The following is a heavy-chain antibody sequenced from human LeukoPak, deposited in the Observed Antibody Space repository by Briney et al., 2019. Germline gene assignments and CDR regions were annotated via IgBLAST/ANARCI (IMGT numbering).Heavy chain of an antibody. CDR1: GGSISNYY. CDR2: IYYSGST. Sequence: PSETLSLTCTVSGGSISNYYWSWIRQPPEKGLEWIGYIYYSGSTNYNPSLKSRVTVSVDTSKNQFSLKLTSVTAADTAVYYCARDRSYYNGRFDPWGQGTLVTVSS. D-gene: IGHD3-10*01. V-gene: IGHV4-59*01. CDR3: ARDRSYYNGRFDP. J-gene: IGHJ5*02.